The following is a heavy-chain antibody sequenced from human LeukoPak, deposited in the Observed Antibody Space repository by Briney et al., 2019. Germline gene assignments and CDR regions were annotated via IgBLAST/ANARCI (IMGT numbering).Heavy chain of an antibody. V-gene: IGHV1-3*01. CDR3: ARLITFGGVIVFDY. J-gene: IGHJ4*02. CDR1: GYTFTSYA. CDR2: INAGNGNT. Sequence: ASVPVTCKASGYTFTSYAMHWLRQAPGKRVEGMGCINAGNGNTKYLQKFQGRVTITRDTSTSTAYMELSSLRSEDTAVYYCARLITFGGVIVFDYWGQGTLVTVSS. D-gene: IGHD3-16*02.